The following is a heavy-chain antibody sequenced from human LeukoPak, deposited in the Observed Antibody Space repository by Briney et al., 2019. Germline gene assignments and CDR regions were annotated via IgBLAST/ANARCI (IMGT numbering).Heavy chain of an antibody. V-gene: IGHV3-21*01. CDR3: TRDFGRSSYYFDF. J-gene: IGHJ4*02. Sequence: GGSLRLSCAASGFTFSSYSMNWVRQAPGKGLEWVSSISSSSSYIYYADSVKGRFTISRDNAKNSLYLQMNSLRVEDTAVYYCTRDFGRSSYYFDFWGQGTLVTVSS. CDR2: ISSSSSYI. CDR1: GFTFSSYS. D-gene: IGHD3-3*01.